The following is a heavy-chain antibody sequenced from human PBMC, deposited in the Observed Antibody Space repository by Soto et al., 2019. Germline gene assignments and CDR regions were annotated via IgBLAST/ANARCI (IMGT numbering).Heavy chain of an antibody. Sequence: QVQLVQSGAEVKKPGSSVKVSCKASGGPFSSYAISWVRQAPGQGLEWMGGIIPIFGTANYAQKFQGRVTITADESTITAYMELSSLRSEDTAVYYCASPPGDCSGGSCPYYYYGMDVWGQGTTVTVSS. D-gene: IGHD2-15*01. CDR3: ASPPGDCSGGSCPYYYYGMDV. CDR1: GGPFSSYA. J-gene: IGHJ6*02. CDR2: IIPIFGTA. V-gene: IGHV1-69*12.